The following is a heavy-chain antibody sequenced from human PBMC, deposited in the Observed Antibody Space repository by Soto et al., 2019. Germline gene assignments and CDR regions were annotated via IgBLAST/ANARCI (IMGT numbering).Heavy chain of an antibody. CDR1: GYSLSGNYL. Sequence: LSLTCVVSGYSLSGNYLWGWVRQPPGKGLEWIGSTYPSGSTYYNPSLKSRVTISVDTSKNEFSLELTSVTAADTAVYFCARLPPVRYFDSWRQGALVTVSS. V-gene: IGHV4-38-2*01. CDR2: TYPSGST. CDR3: ARLPPVRYFDS. J-gene: IGHJ4*02. D-gene: IGHD3-9*01.